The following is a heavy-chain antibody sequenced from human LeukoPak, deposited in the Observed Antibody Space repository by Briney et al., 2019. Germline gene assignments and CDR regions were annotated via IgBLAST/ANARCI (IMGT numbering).Heavy chain of an antibody. CDR2: ISAYNGNT. D-gene: IGHD3-22*01. J-gene: IGHJ5*02. CDR3: ARDTYYYDSCGYSGWFDP. V-gene: IGHV1-18*01. CDR1: GYTFTVYG. Sequence: ASVKVSCKASGYTFTVYGITWVRQAPGQGLEWMGWISAYNGNTNYAQKLQGRVTMTTDTSTSTAYMELRSLRSDDTAVYYCARDTYYYDSCGYSGWFDPWGQGTLVTVSS.